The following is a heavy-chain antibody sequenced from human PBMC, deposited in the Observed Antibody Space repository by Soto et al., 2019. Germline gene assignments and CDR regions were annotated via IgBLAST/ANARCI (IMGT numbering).Heavy chain of an antibody. D-gene: IGHD3-10*01. CDR3: ARGGVYYYGSGSYANDY. J-gene: IGHJ4*02. V-gene: IGHV4-59*12. Sequence: SETLSLTCTVSGGSISSYYWSWIRQPPGKGLEWIGYIYYSGTTNYNPSLKSRVTISVDTSKNQFSLKLSSVTAADTAVYYCARGGVYYYGSGSYANDYWGQGTLVTVSS. CDR2: IYYSGTT. CDR1: GGSISSYY.